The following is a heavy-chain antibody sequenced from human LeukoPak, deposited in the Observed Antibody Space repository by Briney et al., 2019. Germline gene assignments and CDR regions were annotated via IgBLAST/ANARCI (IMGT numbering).Heavy chain of an antibody. V-gene: IGHV3-53*01. CDR3: ARGGYRGVNDY. J-gene: IGHJ4*02. D-gene: IGHD3-10*01. Sequence: PWGSLRLSCAASGFTVSSNYMSWVRQAPGKGLEWVSVIYSGGSTYFADSVKGRFTISRDNSKNTLYLQMNSLRAEDTAVYYCARGGYRGVNDYWGQGTLVTVSS. CDR1: GFTVSSNY. CDR2: IYSGGST.